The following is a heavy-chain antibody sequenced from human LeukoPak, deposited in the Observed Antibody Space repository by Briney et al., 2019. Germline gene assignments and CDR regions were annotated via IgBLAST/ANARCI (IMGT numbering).Heavy chain of an antibody. CDR2: IKQDGSEK. J-gene: IGHJ4*02. V-gene: IGHV3-7*01. Sequence: GGSLRLFCAASGFAFSSYLMSWVRQAPGKGLEWVANIKQDGSEKYYVDSVKGRFTISRDNAKNSLYLQMNSLRSEDTALYYCARSCSSTSCYKNWGQGTLVTVSS. CDR1: GFAFSSYL. D-gene: IGHD2-2*01. CDR3: ARSCSSTSCYKN.